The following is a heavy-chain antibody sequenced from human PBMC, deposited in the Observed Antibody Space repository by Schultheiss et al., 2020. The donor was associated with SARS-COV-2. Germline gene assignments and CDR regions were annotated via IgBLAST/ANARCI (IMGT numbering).Heavy chain of an antibody. Sequence: SETLSLTCTVSGGSISSGGYYWGWIRQPPGKGLEWIGSIYYSGSTYYNPSLKSRVTISVDTSKNQFSLKLTSVTAADTAVYYCARRLAECSSTTCQDTWFNPWGQGTLVTVSS. V-gene: IGHV4-39*01. J-gene: IGHJ5*02. CDR2: IYYSGST. CDR1: GGSISSGGYY. D-gene: IGHD2-2*01. CDR3: ARRLAECSSTTCQDTWFNP.